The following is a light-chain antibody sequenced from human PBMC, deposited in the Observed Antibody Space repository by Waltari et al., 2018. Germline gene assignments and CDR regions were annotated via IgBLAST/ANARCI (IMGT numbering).Light chain of an antibody. J-gene: IGKJ4*01. Sequence: EIVLTQSPGTLSSSPGERATLSCRASQSIPSSSLAWYHQKLGQAPRLLIYGASTRATGVPDRFSGSGSGTDFTLRISRLEPEDFGVYFCQQYGTSFTFGGGTKVEI. V-gene: IGKV3-20*01. CDR3: QQYGTSFT. CDR2: GAS. CDR1: QSIPSSS.